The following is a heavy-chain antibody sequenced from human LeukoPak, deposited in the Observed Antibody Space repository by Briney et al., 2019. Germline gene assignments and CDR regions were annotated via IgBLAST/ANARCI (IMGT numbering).Heavy chain of an antibody. Sequence: GGSLRLSCEASGFSFSNYFISWIRQAPGKGLEWVGYITNSGRSTNYADAVKGRFTISRDNAKKSVYLEMTDLRAEGNAVYYCAREASGNYHVFDSWGQGTLVTVSS. CDR1: GFSFSNYF. V-gene: IGHV3-11*04. D-gene: IGHD1-26*01. CDR2: ITNSGRST. CDR3: AREASGNYHVFDS. J-gene: IGHJ4*02.